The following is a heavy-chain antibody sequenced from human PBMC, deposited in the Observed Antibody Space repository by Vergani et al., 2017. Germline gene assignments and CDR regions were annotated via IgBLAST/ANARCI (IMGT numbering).Heavy chain of an antibody. D-gene: IGHD1-26*01. CDR2: ISYDGSNK. V-gene: IGHV3-30*04. Sequence: VQLVESGGGLVQPGGSLRLSCAASGFTFSSYAMHWVRQAPGKGLEWVAVISYDGSNKYYADSVKGRFTISRDNSKNTLYLQMNSLRAEDTAVYYCARGWELLLYWGQGTLVTVSS. CDR3: ARGWELLLY. J-gene: IGHJ4*02. CDR1: GFTFSSYA.